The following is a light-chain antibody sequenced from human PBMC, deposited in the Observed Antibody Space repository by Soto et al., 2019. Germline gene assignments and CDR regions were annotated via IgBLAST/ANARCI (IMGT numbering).Light chain of an antibody. CDR1: SSDVGDYEH. Sequence: ALTQPPSVSGSPGQSVTISCTVTSSDVGDYEHVSWYQLAPGTAPKLLISDVINRPSGVPDRFSGSKSGNTPSLTISGLQAEDEADYYCGLFTSSATWVFGGGTKLTVL. V-gene: IGLV2-18*01. J-gene: IGLJ3*02. CDR2: DVI. CDR3: GLFTSSATWV.